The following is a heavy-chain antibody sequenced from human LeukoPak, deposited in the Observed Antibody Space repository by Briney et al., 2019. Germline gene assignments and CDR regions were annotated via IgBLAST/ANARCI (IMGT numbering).Heavy chain of an antibody. Sequence: GGSLILFCSASGFITSRNWKSWCLHAPGEGLVWGANNKTGGSERYYVDSVKGRFTISRVNAKNSVYLQMNSLRVEDTAVYYCAREASSTYPPDNNGYYVLDYWGQGTLVTVSS. J-gene: IGHJ4*01. CDR2: NKTGGSER. CDR1: GFITSRNW. CDR3: AREASSTYPPDNNGYYVLDY. V-gene: IGHV3-7*01. D-gene: IGHD3-22*01.